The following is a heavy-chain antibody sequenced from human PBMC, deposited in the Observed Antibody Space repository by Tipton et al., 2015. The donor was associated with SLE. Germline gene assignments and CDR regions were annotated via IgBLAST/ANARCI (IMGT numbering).Heavy chain of an antibody. J-gene: IGHJ4*02. CDR3: VRPGRDLYFDQ. V-gene: IGHV5-51*03. Sequence: QLVQSGADVKKPGESLKISCRGSGYIFITYWIGWVRQMPGKGLEWVGIIYPGDSDTRYSPSFQGQVTISADRSTSTAYLQWHSLKASDTAMYYCVRPGRDLYFDQWGQGTLVTVSS. CDR1: GYIFITYW. D-gene: IGHD3-10*01. CDR2: IYPGDSDT.